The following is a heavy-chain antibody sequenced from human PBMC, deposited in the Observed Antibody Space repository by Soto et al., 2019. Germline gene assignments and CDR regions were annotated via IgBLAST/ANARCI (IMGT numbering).Heavy chain of an antibody. CDR3: AREWGLLPYYVMNV. CDR1: GDSVTSGSYY. V-gene: IGHV4-61*03. J-gene: IGHJ6*02. D-gene: IGHD7-27*01. Sequence: LTCIVSGDSVTSGSYYWTWLRQPPGKGLEWIGYISYTGRTKYNPSLQSRVTISVDTSKNDFSLNLSSVTAADTAVYFCAREWGLLPYYVMNVWGHGTAVTVSS. CDR2: ISYTGRT.